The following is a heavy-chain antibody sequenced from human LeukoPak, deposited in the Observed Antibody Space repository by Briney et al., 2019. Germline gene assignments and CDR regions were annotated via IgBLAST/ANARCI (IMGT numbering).Heavy chain of an antibody. J-gene: IGHJ4*02. Sequence: GGSLRLSCAASGFTFSDYWIHWVRQAPGKGLVWVSRINTDGSITNCADSVKGRFSISRDNAKNTLYLQMSSLRAEDTAVYYCARDRGPRTGFMVREAYDYWGQGTLVTVSS. CDR1: GFTFSDYW. V-gene: IGHV3-74*01. D-gene: IGHD3-10*01. CDR3: ARDRGPRTGFMVREAYDY. CDR2: INTDGSIT.